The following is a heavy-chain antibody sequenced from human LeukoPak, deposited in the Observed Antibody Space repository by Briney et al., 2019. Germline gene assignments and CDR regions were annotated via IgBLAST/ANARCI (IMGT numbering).Heavy chain of an antibody. CDR1: GGSISSSSYY. V-gene: IGHV4-39*01. D-gene: IGHD3-3*01. J-gene: IGHJ3*02. Sequence: SETLSLTCTVSGGSISSSSYYWGWIRRPPGKGLEWIGSIYYSGSTYYNPSLKSRVTISVDTSKNQFSLKLSSVTAADTAVYYCARQMIDYDFWSGYLDAFDIWGQGTMVTVPS. CDR3: ARQMIDYDFWSGYLDAFDI. CDR2: IYYSGST.